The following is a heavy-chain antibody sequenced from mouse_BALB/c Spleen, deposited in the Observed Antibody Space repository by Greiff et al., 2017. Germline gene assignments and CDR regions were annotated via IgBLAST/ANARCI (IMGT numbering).Heavy chain of an antibody. Sequence: VKLVESGAELVRPGVSVKISCKGSGYTFTDYAMHWVKQSHAKSLEWIGVISTYYGDASYNQKFKGKATMTVDKSSSTAYMELARLTSEDSAIYYCATLLGYAMDYWGQGTSVTVSS. V-gene: IGHV1S137*01. CDR2: ISTYYGDA. D-gene: IGHD1-1*01. J-gene: IGHJ4*01. CDR1: GYTFTDYA. CDR3: ATLLGYAMDY.